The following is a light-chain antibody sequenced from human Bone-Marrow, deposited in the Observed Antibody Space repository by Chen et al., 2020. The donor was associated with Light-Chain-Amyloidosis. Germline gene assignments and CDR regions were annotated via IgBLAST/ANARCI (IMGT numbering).Light chain of an antibody. CDR1: SGSVSTSYY. Sequence: QTVVTQEPSFSSSPGGTVTLTCGLNSGSVSTSYYPSCYQQTPGQAPRTLIYSTNTRSSGVPDRFSGSILENKAALTITGAQADDESDYYCVLYMGSGIWVFGGGTKLTVL. CDR2: STN. V-gene: IGLV8-61*01. CDR3: VLYMGSGIWV. J-gene: IGLJ3*02.